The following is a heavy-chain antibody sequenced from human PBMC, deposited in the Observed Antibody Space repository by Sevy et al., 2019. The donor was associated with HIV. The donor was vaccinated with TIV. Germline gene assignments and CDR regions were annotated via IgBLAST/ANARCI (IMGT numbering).Heavy chain of an antibody. CDR3: ARVAVTFDY. CDR1: GYFISSGYY. V-gene: IGHV4-38-2*02. D-gene: IGHD4-17*01. J-gene: IGHJ4*02. Sequence: SETLSLTCTVSGYFISSGYYWGWIRQPPGKGLEWIGSIYHGGSTYYNPSLKSRVTISVDTSKNQFSLRLSSVTAADTAVYYCARVAVTFDYWGQGTLVTVSS. CDR2: IYHGGST.